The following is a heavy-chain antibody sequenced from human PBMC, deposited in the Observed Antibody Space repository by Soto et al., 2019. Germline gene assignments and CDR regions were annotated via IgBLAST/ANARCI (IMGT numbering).Heavy chain of an antibody. V-gene: IGHV1-2*02. J-gene: IGHJ6*02. CDR3: ARGFYCSSTSCYSYPYYYYYYGMDV. D-gene: IGHD2-2*01. CDR1: GYTFTGYY. Sequence: RASVKVSCKASGYTFTGYYMHWVRQAPGQGLEWMGWINPNSGGTNYAQKFQGRVTMTRDTSISTAYMELSRLRSDDTAVYYCARGFYCSSTSCYSYPYYYYYYGMDVWGQGTTVTVSS. CDR2: INPNSGGT.